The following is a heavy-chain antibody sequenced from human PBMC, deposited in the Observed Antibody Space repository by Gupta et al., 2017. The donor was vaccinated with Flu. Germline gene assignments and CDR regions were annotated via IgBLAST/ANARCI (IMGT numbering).Heavy chain of an antibody. D-gene: IGHD6-19*01. CDR3: ASHFIRGIAVAGVPFDY. Sequence: QVQLVQSGAEVKKPGSSVKVSCKASGGTFSSYAISWVRQAPGQGLEWMGGIIPIFGTANYAQKFQGRVTITADKSTSTAYMELSSLRSEDTAVYYCASHFIRGIAVAGVPFDYWGQGTLVTVSS. CDR1: GGTFSSYA. V-gene: IGHV1-69*06. J-gene: IGHJ4*02. CDR2: IIPIFGTA.